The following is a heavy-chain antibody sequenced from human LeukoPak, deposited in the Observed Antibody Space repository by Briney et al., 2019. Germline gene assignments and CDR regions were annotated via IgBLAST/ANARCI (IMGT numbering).Heavy chain of an antibody. CDR3: ARWRWHYFDY. CDR2: ISYDGSNK. Sequence: GTSLRLSCAASRFTFSSYGMHWVRQAPGKGLEWVSGISYDGSNKYNGDSVKGRFTISRDNSKNTLYLQMNSLRAEDTAVYYCARWRWHYFDYWGQGTLVTVSS. V-gene: IGHV3-33*05. CDR1: RFTFSSYG. J-gene: IGHJ4*02. D-gene: IGHD4-23*01.